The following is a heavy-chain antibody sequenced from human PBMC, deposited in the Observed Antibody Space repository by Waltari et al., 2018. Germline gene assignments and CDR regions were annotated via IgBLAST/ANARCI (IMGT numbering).Heavy chain of an antibody. Sequence: QVQLQESGPGLVKPSETLSLTCAVSGYSISSGYYWGWIRQPPGKGLEWIGSIYHSGSTYYNPSLKSRVTISVDTSKNQFSLKLSSVTAADTAVYYCARQVGIFGVVPMGNYYYGMDVWGQGTTVTVSS. CDR1: GYSISSGYY. CDR2: IYHSGST. CDR3: ARQVGIFGVVPMGNYYYGMDV. J-gene: IGHJ6*02. V-gene: IGHV4-38-2*01. D-gene: IGHD3-3*01.